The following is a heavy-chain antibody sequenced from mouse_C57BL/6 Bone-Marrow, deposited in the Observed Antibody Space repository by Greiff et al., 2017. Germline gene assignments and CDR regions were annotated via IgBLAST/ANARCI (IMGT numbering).Heavy chain of an antibody. Sequence: QVQLQQPGAELVKPGASVKLSCKASGYTFTSYWMHWVKQRPGQGLEWIGMIHPNSGSTNYNEKFKSKATLAVDKSSSTTYMQLSSLTSEDSAVCYCERGTRITTVLDYWGQGTTLTVSS. CDR3: ERGTRITTVLDY. J-gene: IGHJ2*01. D-gene: IGHD1-1*01. V-gene: IGHV1-64*01. CDR2: IHPNSGST. CDR1: GYTFTSYW.